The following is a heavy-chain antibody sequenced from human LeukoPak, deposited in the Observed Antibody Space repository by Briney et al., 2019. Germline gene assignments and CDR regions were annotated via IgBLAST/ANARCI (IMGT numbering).Heavy chain of an antibody. CDR1: GFTFSSYW. Sequence: PGGSLRLSCAASGFTFSSYWMSWVRQAPGKGLEWVANIKQDGSEKYYVDSVKGRFTISRDNAKNSLYLQMNSLRAEDTAVYYCASLTAAAFDAFDIWGQGTMVTVSS. D-gene: IGHD6-13*01. CDR2: IKQDGSEK. CDR3: ASLTAAAFDAFDI. V-gene: IGHV3-7*01. J-gene: IGHJ3*02.